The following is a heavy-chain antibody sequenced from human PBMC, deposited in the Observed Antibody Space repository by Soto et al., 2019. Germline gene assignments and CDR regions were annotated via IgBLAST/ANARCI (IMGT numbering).Heavy chain of an antibody. D-gene: IGHD2-15*01. CDR2: ISYNGKNK. J-gene: IGHJ4*02. Sequence: PVGSLRLSCAASGFTLNNYAMHWVRQVPGKGLEWVAFISYNGKNKYYGDSVKGRFTISRDDSKNTLFLQMNSLRSEDTAVYYCATDGVQYVVSGLYFFDYWGQGALVTVSS. CDR3: ATDGVQYVVSGLYFFDY. V-gene: IGHV3-30*04. CDR1: GFTLNNYA.